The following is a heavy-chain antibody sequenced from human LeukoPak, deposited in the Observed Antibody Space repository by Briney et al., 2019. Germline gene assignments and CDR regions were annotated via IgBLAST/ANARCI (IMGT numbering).Heavy chain of an antibody. CDR3: AKSAYYDASGYYREYYFDY. D-gene: IGHD3-22*01. CDR2: ISGSGGST. J-gene: IGHJ4*02. Sequence: GGSLRLSCVSSGFRFSNYAMSLVRQAPGKGLEWVSSISGSGGSTHYADSVKGRFTISRDKTKNTLYLQMNSLRAEDTAVYYCAKSAYYDASGYYREYYFDYWGQGTLVTVSS. V-gene: IGHV3-23*01. CDR1: GFRFSNYA.